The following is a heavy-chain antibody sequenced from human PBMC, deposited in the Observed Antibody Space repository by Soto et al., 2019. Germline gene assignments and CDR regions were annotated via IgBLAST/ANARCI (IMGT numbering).Heavy chain of an antibody. J-gene: IGHJ5*02. CDR1: GGSISSSSYY. V-gene: IGHV4-39*01. Sequence: SETLSLTCTVSGGSISSSSYYWGWIRQPPGKGLEWIGSIYYSGSTYYNPSLKSRVTISVDTSKNQFSLKLSSVTAADTAVYYCARGGSLVYAMVRGGPNWFDPWGQGTLVTV. CDR2: IYYSGST. D-gene: IGHD3-10*01. CDR3: ARGGSLVYAMVRGGPNWFDP.